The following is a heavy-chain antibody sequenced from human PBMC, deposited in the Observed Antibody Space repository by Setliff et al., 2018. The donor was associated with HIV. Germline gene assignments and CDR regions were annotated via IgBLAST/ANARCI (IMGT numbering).Heavy chain of an antibody. CDR2: IYTSGTT. J-gene: IGHJ4*02. V-gene: IGHV4-4*09. Sequence: PSETLSLTCFVSGVSISGHFWCRIRQPPGKGLEWIGYIYTSGTTEYNPPLDSRVTISVDTSRDQFSLNLRSVTAADTALYFCARLIHTGLLYFDYWGLGMLVTVSS. CDR1: GVSISGHF. D-gene: IGHD2-8*02. CDR3: ARLIHTGLLYFDY.